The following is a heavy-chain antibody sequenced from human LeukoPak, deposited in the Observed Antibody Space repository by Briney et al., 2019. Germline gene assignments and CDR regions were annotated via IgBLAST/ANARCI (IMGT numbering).Heavy chain of an antibody. D-gene: IGHD3-3*01. CDR3: ARDQEGYYDFWSGYYGSYYYYYGMDV. CDR1: GFTFDDYA. V-gene: IGHV3-9*01. J-gene: IGHJ6*02. Sequence: PGRSLRLSCAASGFTFDDYAMHWVRQAPGKGLEWVSGISWNSGSIVYADSVKGRFTISRDNAKNSLYLQMNSLRAEDTAVYYCARDQEGYYDFWSGYYGSYYYYYGMDVWGQGTTGTVS. CDR2: ISWNSGSI.